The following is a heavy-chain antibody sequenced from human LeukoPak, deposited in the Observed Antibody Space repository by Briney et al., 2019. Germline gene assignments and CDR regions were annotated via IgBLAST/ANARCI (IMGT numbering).Heavy chain of an antibody. CDR1: GFTFSSYS. CDR2: ISSSSSYI. J-gene: IGHJ4*02. D-gene: IGHD6-19*01. V-gene: IGHV3-21*04. Sequence: AGGSLRLSCAASGFTFSSYSMNWVRQAPGKGLEWVSSISSSSSYIYYADSVKGRFTISRDNAKNSLYLQMNSMRAADTAVYYCARTVGYSSGWLPQDYWGQGTLVTVSS. CDR3: ARTVGYSSGWLPQDY.